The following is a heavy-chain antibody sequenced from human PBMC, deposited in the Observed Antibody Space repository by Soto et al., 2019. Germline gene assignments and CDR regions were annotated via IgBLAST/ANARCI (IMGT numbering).Heavy chain of an antibody. CDR2: IYYSGST. Sequence: SETLSLTCTVSGGSISSGDYYWSWIRQPPGKGLEWIGYIYYSGSTYYNPSLKSRVTISVDTSKNQFSLKLSSVTAADTAVYYCARALAGPNDYGDYGIDYWGQGTLVTVSS. V-gene: IGHV4-30-4*01. D-gene: IGHD4-17*01. CDR3: ARALAGPNDYGDYGIDY. CDR1: GGSISSGDYY. J-gene: IGHJ4*02.